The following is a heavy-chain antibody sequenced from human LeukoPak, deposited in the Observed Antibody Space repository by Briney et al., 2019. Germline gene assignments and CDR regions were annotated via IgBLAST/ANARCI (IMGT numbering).Heavy chain of an antibody. CDR1: GFTLSHYW. CDR3: ARDYYGPAEY. V-gene: IGHV3-7*01. Sequence: GGSLRLSCATSGFTLSHYWMSWVRQAPGKGLEWVANINNDGSVRFYVESVKGRFTIYRDNARNSPYLHMNNLRIEDTAMYYCARDYYGPAEYGGPGTLVTVSS. D-gene: IGHD3-10*01. J-gene: IGHJ4*02. CDR2: INNDGSVR.